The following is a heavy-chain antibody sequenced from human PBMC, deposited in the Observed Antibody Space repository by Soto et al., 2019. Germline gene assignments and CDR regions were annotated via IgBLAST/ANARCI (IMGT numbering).Heavy chain of an antibody. CDR1: GYTFTSYA. V-gene: IGHV1-3*01. CDR3: ARDVGATDY. Sequence: QVQLVQSGAEVKKPGASVKVSCKASGYTFTSYAMHWVRQAPGQRLEGMGWINAGNGNTKYSQKCQSRVTITRDTSASTAYMELSSLRSEDTAVYYGARDVGATDYWGQGTLVTVSS. J-gene: IGHJ4*02. D-gene: IGHD1-26*01. CDR2: INAGNGNT.